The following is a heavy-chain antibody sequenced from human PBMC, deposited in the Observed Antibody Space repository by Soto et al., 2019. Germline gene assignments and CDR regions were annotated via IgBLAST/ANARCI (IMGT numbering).Heavy chain of an antibody. CDR2: IYYSGST. D-gene: IGHD1-26*01. V-gene: IGHV4-59*08. Sequence: SETLSLTCTVSGGSISSYYWSWIRQPPGKGLEWIGYIYYSGSTNYNPSLKSRVTISVDTSKNQFSLKLSSVTAADTAVYYCARRWGFTYDYWGQGTLVTVSS. CDR1: GGSISSYY. J-gene: IGHJ4*02. CDR3: ARRWGFTYDY.